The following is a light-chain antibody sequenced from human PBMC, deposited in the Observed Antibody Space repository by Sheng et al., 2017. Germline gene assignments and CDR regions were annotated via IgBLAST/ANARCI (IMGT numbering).Light chain of an antibody. CDR3: QQYNNWPPRT. CDR2: GAS. Sequence: ETVVTQSPVTLSVSLGERVTLSCRASQSVGGNLAWYQQKPGQAPSLLIYGASTRATDIPDRFSGSGSGTEFTLTISSLQSEDIAVYYCQQYNNWPPRTFGQGTEGGNQ. CDR1: QSVGGN. V-gene: IGKV3-15*01. J-gene: IGKJ1*01.